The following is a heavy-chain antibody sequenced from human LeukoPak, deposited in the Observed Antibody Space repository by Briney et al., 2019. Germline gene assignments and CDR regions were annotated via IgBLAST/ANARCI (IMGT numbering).Heavy chain of an antibody. V-gene: IGHV4-30-2*01. CDR2: IYHSEST. CDR3: ARGMYYYDSSGYSYSYYFDY. D-gene: IGHD3-22*01. J-gene: IGHJ4*02. CDR1: GGSISSGGYS. Sequence: SETLSLTCAVSGGSISSGGYSWSWVRQPPGKGLEWIGYIYHSESTYYNPSLKSRVTISVDRSKNQFSLKLSSVTAADTAVYYCARGMYYYDSSGYSYSYYFDYWGQGTLVTVSS.